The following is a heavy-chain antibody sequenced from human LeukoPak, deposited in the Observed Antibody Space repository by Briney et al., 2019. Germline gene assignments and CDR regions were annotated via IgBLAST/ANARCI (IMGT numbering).Heavy chain of an antibody. D-gene: IGHD1-26*01. CDR1: GGSISTYY. V-gene: IGHV4-59*01. J-gene: IGHJ4*02. CDR3: SRMYSGTSSYFVC. Sequence: PSETLSLTCSVSGGSISTYYWIWIRQPPAKGLEWMGWFYYSGSTKYNPSLKRRVTMSVDTSKNQFSLKLHSVTAADTAVYYCSRMYSGTSSYFVCWGQGTLVTVS. CDR2: FYYSGST.